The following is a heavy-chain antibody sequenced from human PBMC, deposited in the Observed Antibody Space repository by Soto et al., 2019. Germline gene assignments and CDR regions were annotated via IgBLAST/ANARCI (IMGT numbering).Heavy chain of an antibody. J-gene: IGHJ6*02. CDR1: GGSISSGGYY. V-gene: IGHV4-31*03. Sequence: PSETLSLTCTVSGGSISSGGYYWSWIRQHPGKGLEWIGYIYYSGSTYYNPSLKSRVTISVDTSKNQFSLKLSSVTAADTAVYYCVRDHGRNYYGMDVWGQGTTVTVSS. CDR2: IYYSGST. CDR3: VRDHGRNYYGMDV.